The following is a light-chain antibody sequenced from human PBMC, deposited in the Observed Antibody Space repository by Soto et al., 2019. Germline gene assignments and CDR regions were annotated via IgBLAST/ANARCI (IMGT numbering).Light chain of an antibody. CDR1: QSVSSN. Sequence: EIVMTKSPATLSVSPGERATLSCRASQSVSSNLAWYQQKPGQAPRLLIYGASTRATGIPARFSGSGSGTEFTLTISSLQSEDFAVYYCQQYNNWPLTFGGGTRLEIK. V-gene: IGKV3-15*01. CDR3: QQYNNWPLT. CDR2: GAS. J-gene: IGKJ5*01.